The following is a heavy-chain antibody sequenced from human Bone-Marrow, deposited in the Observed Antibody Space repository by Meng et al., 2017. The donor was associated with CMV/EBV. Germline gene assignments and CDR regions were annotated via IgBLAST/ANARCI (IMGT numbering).Heavy chain of an antibody. CDR3: ARDPSSPNIVVVPAAPSGMDV. V-gene: IGHV1-46*01. Sequence: ASVKVSCKASGYTFTGYYMHWVRQAPGQGLEWMGIINPSGGSTSYAQKFQGRVTMTRDTSTSTVYMELSSLRSEDTAVYYCARDPSSPNIVVVPAAPSGMDVWGQGTTVTVSS. CDR1: GYTFTGYY. D-gene: IGHD2-2*01. CDR2: INPSGGST. J-gene: IGHJ6*02.